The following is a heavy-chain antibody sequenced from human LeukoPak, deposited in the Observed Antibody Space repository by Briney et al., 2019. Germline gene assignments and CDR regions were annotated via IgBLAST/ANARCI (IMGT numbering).Heavy chain of an antibody. CDR1: GDSVSSHSAA. CDR2: TYYRSKWYN. V-gene: IGHV6-1*01. Sequence: SQTLSLTCAISGDSVSSHSAAWNWIRQSPSRGLEWLGRTYYRSKWYNDYAVSVKSRITINPDTSKNQFSLQLNSVTPEDTAVYYCAREGLDEVQLEPGNWFDPWGQGTLVTVSS. J-gene: IGHJ5*02. CDR3: AREGLDEVQLEPGNWFDP. D-gene: IGHD1-1*01.